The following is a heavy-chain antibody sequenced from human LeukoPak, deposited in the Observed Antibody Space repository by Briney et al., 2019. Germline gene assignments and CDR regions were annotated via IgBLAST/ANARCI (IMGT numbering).Heavy chain of an antibody. J-gene: IGHJ5*02. V-gene: IGHV5-51*01. CDR3: ARQGAPYYDILTGYYGVPNWFDP. CDR1: GYNFDTYW. CDR2: VYPEDSDT. Sequence: GESLKISCKVSGYNFDTYWIGWVRQMPGKGLEGMGIVYPEDSDTRYNPSFQDHVTVSADKSISTAYLQWSSLKASDTAMYYCARQGAPYYDILTGYYGVPNWFDPWGQGTLVTVSS. D-gene: IGHD3-9*01.